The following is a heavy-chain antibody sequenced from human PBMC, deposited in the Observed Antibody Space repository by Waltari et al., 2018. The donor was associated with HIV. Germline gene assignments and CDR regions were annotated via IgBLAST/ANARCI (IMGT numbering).Heavy chain of an antibody. CDR3: VRVGTSFDY. J-gene: IGHJ4*02. V-gene: IGHV3-48*02. Sequence: EVQLVESGGGLVQPGGSLSLSCVASGFTFSCYALNWVRQAPGKGWWWWSYNSSNSSTIDNADSGKGRFTISRDNAKNSLYLQMNSLRDEDTAVYYCVRVGTSFDYWGQGTLVTVSS. CDR2: NSSNSSTI. D-gene: IGHD2-8*01. CDR1: GFTFSCYA.